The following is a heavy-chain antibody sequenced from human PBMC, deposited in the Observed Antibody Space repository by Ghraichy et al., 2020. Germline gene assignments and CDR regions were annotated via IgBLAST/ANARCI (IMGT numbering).Heavy chain of an antibody. CDR2: ISGSGGST. Sequence: GESLNISCAASGFTFSSYAMSWVRQAPGKGLEWVSAISGSGGSTYYADSVKGRFTISRDNSKNTLYLQLNSLRAEDTAVYYCAKAGITGTTGPYYYGMDVWGQGTTVTVSS. D-gene: IGHD1-20*01. CDR1: GFTFSSYA. CDR3: AKAGITGTTGPYYYGMDV. V-gene: IGHV3-23*01. J-gene: IGHJ6*02.